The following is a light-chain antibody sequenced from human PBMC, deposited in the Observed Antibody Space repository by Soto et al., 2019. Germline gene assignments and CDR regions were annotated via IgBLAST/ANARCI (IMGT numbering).Light chain of an antibody. CDR1: QSVSSY. Sequence: EIVLTQSPATLSLSPGERATLYCRASQSVSSYLAWYQQKPGQAPRPLIYDASNRATGIPARFSGSGSGTDFTLTISSLEPEDFAVYYCQQRSNWPLTFGGGTKVDIK. J-gene: IGKJ4*01. CDR3: QQRSNWPLT. CDR2: DAS. V-gene: IGKV3-11*01.